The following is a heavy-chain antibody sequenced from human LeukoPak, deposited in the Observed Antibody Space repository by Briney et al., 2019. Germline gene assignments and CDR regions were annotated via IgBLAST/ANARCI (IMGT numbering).Heavy chain of an antibody. V-gene: IGHV3-21*01. CDR1: GVTFSSDS. Sequence: PGGSLRLSCAASGVTFSSDSVNRGREAPGRGRGWGSSISSSRRDRYYADAVKGGVTISRDKAKKSLYLQRNSLRAEGTRVYFCARAPAGRRIQLWLATAFDIWGQGTMVTVSS. D-gene: IGHD5-18*01. J-gene: IGHJ3*02. CDR3: ARAPAGRRIQLWLATAFDI. CDR2: ISSSRRDR.